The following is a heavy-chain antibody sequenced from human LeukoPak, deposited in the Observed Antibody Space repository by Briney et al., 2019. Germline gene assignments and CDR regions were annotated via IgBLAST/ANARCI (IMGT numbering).Heavy chain of an antibody. V-gene: IGHV3-7*04. D-gene: IGHD5-24*01. J-gene: IGHJ4*02. CDR3: AGRGDGNLYYFDH. Sequence: GGSLRLSCAASGFTFSDYEMNWVRQAPGKGLEWVANIKQDGGEKYYVDSVKGRFTISRDNAKNSLYLQMNSLRPEDTAVYYCAGRGDGNLYYFDHWGQGTLVTASS. CDR1: GFTFSDYE. CDR2: IKQDGGEK.